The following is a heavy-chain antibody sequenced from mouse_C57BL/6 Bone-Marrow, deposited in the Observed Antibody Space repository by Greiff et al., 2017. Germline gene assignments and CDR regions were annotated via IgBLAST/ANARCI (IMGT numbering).Heavy chain of an antibody. Sequence: VQLQQPGAELVKPGASVKLSCKASGYTFTSYWMHWVKQRPGQGLEWIGMIHPNSGSTNYNEKFKSKATLTVDKSSSTAYMQLSSLPSEDSAVYYCARDSQYCGSSFDYWGQGTTLTVSS. CDR3: ARDSQYCGSSFDY. CDR2: IHPNSGST. CDR1: GYTFTSYW. D-gene: IGHD1-1*01. V-gene: IGHV1-64*01. J-gene: IGHJ2*01.